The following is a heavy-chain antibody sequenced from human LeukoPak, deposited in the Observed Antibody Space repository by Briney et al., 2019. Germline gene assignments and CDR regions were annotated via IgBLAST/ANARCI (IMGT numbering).Heavy chain of an antibody. D-gene: IGHD1-26*01. CDR1: GFTFSSYA. V-gene: IGHV3-30-3*01. CDR2: ISYDGSNK. J-gene: IGHJ4*02. CDR3: ARASWELLAPDY. Sequence: PGGSLRLSCAASGFTFSSYAMHWLRQAPGKGLEWVAVISYDGSNKYYADSVKGRFTISRDNSKNTLYLQMNSLRAEDTAVYYCARASWELLAPDYWGQGTLVTVSS.